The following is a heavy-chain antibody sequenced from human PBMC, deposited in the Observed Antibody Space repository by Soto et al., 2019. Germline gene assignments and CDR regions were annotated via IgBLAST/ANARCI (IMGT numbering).Heavy chain of an antibody. CDR3: ARDRYYDILTGPDY. D-gene: IGHD3-9*01. Sequence: GAPLKVSCKASGCSFTTCGIIWARQSTGQGLEWMGWISPYTGKTNYAQKLQGRVTMTTDTSTSTAYMDLRSLRSDDTAVYYCARDRYYDILTGPDYWGHGTLVTVSS. CDR1: GCSFTTCG. V-gene: IGHV1-18*04. CDR2: ISPYTGKT. J-gene: IGHJ4*01.